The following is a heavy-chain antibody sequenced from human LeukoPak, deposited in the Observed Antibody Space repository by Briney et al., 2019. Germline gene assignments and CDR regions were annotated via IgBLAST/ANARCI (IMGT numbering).Heavy chain of an antibody. CDR2: INHSGST. CDR1: GGSFSGYY. D-gene: IGHD2-15*01. CDR3: ARGPGGEEDCSGGSCYLPGNSWYFDL. Sequence: SETLSLTCAVYGGSFSGYYWSWIRQPPGKGLEWIGEINHSGSTNYNPSLKSRVTISVDTSKDQFSLKLSSVTAADTAVYYCARGPGGEEDCSGGSCYLPGNSWYFDLWGRGTLVTVSS. V-gene: IGHV4-34*01. J-gene: IGHJ2*01.